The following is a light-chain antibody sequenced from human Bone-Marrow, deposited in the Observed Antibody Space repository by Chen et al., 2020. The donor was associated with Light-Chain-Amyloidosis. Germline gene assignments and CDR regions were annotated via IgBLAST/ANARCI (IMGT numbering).Light chain of an antibody. J-gene: IGLJ2*01. CDR3: QVWDIISDQVV. Sequence: SYVVTQPPSVSGAPGQTATITCGGNNIGRKGVHWYQQKPGQAPVLVVYDDSDRPSGIPERFSGSNSGNTATLTISSVEAGDEADYDCQVWDIISDQVVFGGGTKLTVL. CDR1: NIGRKG. CDR2: DDS. V-gene: IGLV3-21*02.